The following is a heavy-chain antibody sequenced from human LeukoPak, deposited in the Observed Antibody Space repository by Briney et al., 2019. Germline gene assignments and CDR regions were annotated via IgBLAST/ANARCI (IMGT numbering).Heavy chain of an antibody. D-gene: IGHD1-1*01. CDR3: ARSAGTTEIDY. Sequence: ASVKVSCKASGYTFTSYYMHWVRQAPGQGLEWMGIINPSGGSTSYAQKFQGRVTMTRDMSTSTVYMELSSLRSEDMAVYYCARSAGTTEIDYWGQGTLVTVSS. V-gene: IGHV1-46*01. J-gene: IGHJ4*02. CDR1: GYTFTSYY. CDR2: INPSGGST.